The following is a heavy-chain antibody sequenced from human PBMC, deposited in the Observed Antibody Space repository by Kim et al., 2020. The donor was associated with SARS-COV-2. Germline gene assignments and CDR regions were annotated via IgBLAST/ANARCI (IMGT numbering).Heavy chain of an antibody. CDR3: ASNEPEGSYYYYYGMDV. J-gene: IGHJ6*02. CDR1: GYTFTSYG. V-gene: IGHV1-18*01. CDR2: ISAYNGNT. Sequence: ASAKVSCKASGYTFTSYGISWVRQAPGQGLEWMGWISAYNGNTNYAQKLQGRVTMTTDTSTSTAYMELRSLRSDDTAVYYCASNEPEGSYYYYYGMDVWGQGTTVTVSS. D-gene: IGHD2-8*01.